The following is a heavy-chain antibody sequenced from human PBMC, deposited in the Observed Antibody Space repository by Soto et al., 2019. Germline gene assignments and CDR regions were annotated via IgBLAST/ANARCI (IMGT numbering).Heavy chain of an antibody. V-gene: IGHV1-18*04. CDR2: VSGYNGNT. Sequence: GASVKVSCKTSGYIFTSYGIAWVRQAPGQGLEWLGWVSGYNGNTNYAQKLQGRVTMTTDTSTSTAYMELRSLRSDGTAVYYCATGTIGYWGQGTLVTVSS. CDR3: ATGTIGY. CDR1: GYIFTSYG. J-gene: IGHJ4*02.